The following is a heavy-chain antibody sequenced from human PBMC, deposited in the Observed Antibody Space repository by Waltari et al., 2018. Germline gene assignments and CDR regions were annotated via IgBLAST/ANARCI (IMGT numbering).Heavy chain of an antibody. J-gene: IGHJ4*02. D-gene: IGHD3-22*01. CDR3: VKGHYYDNNGYFDY. V-gene: IGHV3-9*01. CDR1: GFRFAALA. CDR2: INFNSDKI. Sequence: EVQLVESGGSLVQPGRSLRLSWAASGFRFAALAMHWVRQSQGKGLEWVSGINFNSDKIKYADSVKGRFTISRDNAKNSLYLQINSLRAEDTALYYCVKGHYYDNNGYFDYWGQGTLVTVSS.